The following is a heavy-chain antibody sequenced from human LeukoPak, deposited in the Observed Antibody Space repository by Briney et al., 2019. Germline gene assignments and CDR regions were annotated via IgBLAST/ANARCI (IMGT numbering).Heavy chain of an antibody. CDR1: GFSFNTYA. CDR3: AQQVGYCSSGSCYFTY. D-gene: IGHD2-15*01. J-gene: IGHJ1*01. Sequence: GGSLRLSCAASGFSFNTYAMSWVRQAPGKGLEWVSAISNTGGSTYYADSVKGRFTISRDKSKNTLSLQMNSLRAEDTAVYYCAQQVGYCSSGSCYFTYWGQGTLVTVSS. CDR2: ISNTGGST. V-gene: IGHV3-23*01.